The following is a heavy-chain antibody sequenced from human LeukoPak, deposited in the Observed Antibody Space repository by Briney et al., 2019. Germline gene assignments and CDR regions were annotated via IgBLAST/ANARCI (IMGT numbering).Heavy chain of an antibody. Sequence: GGSLRLSCAASGFTFNSYWMSWVRQAPGKGLEWVANIKQDGSEKYYVDSVKGRFTISRDNAKNSLYLQMNSLRAEDTAVYYCARLGGGHSSSWYDAFDIWGQGTMVTVSS. D-gene: IGHD6-13*01. CDR1: GFTFNSYW. CDR2: IKQDGSEK. V-gene: IGHV3-7*01. J-gene: IGHJ3*02. CDR3: ARLGGGHSSSWYDAFDI.